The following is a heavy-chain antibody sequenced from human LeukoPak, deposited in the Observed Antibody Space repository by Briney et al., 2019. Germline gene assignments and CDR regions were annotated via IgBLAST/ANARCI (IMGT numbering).Heavy chain of an antibody. J-gene: IGHJ4*02. V-gene: IGHV3-7*01. D-gene: IGHD2-15*01. CDR2: IKQDGSEK. CDR1: GFTFNSYW. CDR3: ARHGSWSFDY. Sequence: GGSLRLSCAASGFTFNSYWMSWVRQAPGKGLECVANIKQDGSEKYYVDSVKGRFIISRDNAKNSLYLQMNSLRAEDTAVYYCARHGSWSFDYWGQGTLVTVSS.